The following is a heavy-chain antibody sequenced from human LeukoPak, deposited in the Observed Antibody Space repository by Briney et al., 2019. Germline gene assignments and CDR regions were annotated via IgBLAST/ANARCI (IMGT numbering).Heavy chain of an antibody. V-gene: IGHV2-5*02. J-gene: IGHJ4*02. CDR1: GFSLNTRGVG. Sequence: SGPTLVNPTQTLTLTCAFSGFSLNTRGVGVGWIRQPPGRALEWLALIYWDDDRRYSPSLKSRLTITKDTSKNQVVLTMTNMDPVDTATYFCAHRKNYYDSSVFDNWGQGTLVTVSS. CDR3: AHRKNYYDSSVFDN. D-gene: IGHD3-22*01. CDR2: IYWDDDR.